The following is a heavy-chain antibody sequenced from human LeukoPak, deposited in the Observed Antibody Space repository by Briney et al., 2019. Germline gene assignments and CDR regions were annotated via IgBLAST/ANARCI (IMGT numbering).Heavy chain of an antibody. CDR2: IYYSGST. D-gene: IGHD6-19*01. J-gene: IGHJ2*01. CDR3: ARGGGWPSYFLDL. CDR1: GSISTYY. Sequence: SETLSLTCTGGSISTYYWSWIRQPPGKGLEWMGNIYYSGSTNYNSSLKSRVTISVDTSKNQFSLKLSSVTAADTAVYYCARGGGWPSYFLDLWGRGTLVTVSS. V-gene: IGHV4-59*01.